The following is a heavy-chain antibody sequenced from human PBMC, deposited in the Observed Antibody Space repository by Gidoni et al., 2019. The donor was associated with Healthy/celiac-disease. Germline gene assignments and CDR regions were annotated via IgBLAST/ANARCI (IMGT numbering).Heavy chain of an antibody. V-gene: IGHV3-33*01. J-gene: IGHJ6*02. D-gene: IGHD4-17*01. CDR1: GFTFRSYG. CDR2: IWYDGSNK. CDR3: ARDDGFGSAVTTIYYYGMDV. Sequence: QVQLVESGGGVVQPGRSLRLSCAASGFTFRSYGMHWVRQAQGKGLEWVAVIWYDGSNKYYADSVKGRFTISRDNSKNTLYLQMNSLRAEDTAVYYCARDDGFGSAVTTIYYYGMDVWGQGTTVTVSS.